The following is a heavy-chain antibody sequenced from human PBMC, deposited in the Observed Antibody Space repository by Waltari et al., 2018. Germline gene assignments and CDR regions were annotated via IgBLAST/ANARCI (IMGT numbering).Heavy chain of an antibody. CDR2: INPNSGGT. CDR1: GYTFTGYY. J-gene: IGHJ4*02. CDR3: ARAFGYYDSSGHLDY. D-gene: IGHD3-22*01. Sequence: QVQLVQSGAEVKKPGASVKVSCKASGYTFTGYYMHWVRQAPGQGLEWMGWINPNSGGTNYAQKFQGRVTMTRDTSISTAYMELSRLRSDDTAVYYCARAFGYYDSSGHLDYWGQGTLVTVSS. V-gene: IGHV1-2*02.